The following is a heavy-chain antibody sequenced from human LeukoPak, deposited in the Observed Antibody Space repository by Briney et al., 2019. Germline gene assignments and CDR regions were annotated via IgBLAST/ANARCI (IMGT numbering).Heavy chain of an antibody. J-gene: IGHJ4*02. Sequence: GESLKISCEASGYSFSSHGIVWVRHMTGKGLEWMGIINPADSVTIYSPSFQGQVNISADKSITTAYLQWSSLKASDTAMYYCARRYCSGGTCYYFDYWGQGALVTVSS. V-gene: IGHV5-51*01. CDR2: INPADSVT. D-gene: IGHD2-15*01. CDR1: GYSFSSHG. CDR3: ARRYCSGGTCYYFDY.